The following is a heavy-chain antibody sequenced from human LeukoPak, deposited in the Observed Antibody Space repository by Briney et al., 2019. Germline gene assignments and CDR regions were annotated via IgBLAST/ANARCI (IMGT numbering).Heavy chain of an antibody. CDR2: ISTYGNT. D-gene: IGHD2-15*01. CDR3: ARGIIGYYFDY. Sequence: ASVKVSCKTSGYTFTIYGISWVRQAPGQGLEWMGLISTYGNTKYAQNLQGRVTMTTDTNTSTVYMELRSLRSDDTAVYYCARGIIGYYFDYWGQGTLVTVSS. V-gene: IGHV1-18*01. CDR1: GYTFTIYG. J-gene: IGHJ4*02.